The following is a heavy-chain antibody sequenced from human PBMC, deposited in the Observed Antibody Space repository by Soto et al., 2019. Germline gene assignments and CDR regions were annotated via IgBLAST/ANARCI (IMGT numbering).Heavy chain of an antibody. Sequence: SDSPYIACTSSTEKLSTYDWDWIRKSPRKGLEWIGEINHSGRNIYNPSLKSRVTMSIDMSKNQLSLKLSPVTAADTAIYFCARGGSSDWQVAFAIWGQGTMVPGSS. V-gene: IGHV4-34*01. CDR1: TEKLSTYD. CDR3: ARGGSSDWQVAFAI. D-gene: IGHD6-19*01. J-gene: IGHJ3*02. CDR2: INHSGRN.